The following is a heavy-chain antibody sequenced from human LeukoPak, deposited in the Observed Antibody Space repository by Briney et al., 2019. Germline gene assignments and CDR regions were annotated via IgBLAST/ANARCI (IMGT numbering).Heavy chain of an antibody. CDR1: GGSFSGYY. CDR3: ARIGVPWLQFSYFDY. J-gene: IGHJ4*02. V-gene: IGHV4-34*01. D-gene: IGHD5-24*01. Sequence: ASETLSLTCAVYGGSFSGYYGSWIRQPPGKGLEWIGEINHSGSTNYNPSLKSRVTISVDTSKNQFSLKLSSVTAADTAVYYCARIGVPWLQFSYFDYWGQGTLVTVSS. CDR2: INHSGST.